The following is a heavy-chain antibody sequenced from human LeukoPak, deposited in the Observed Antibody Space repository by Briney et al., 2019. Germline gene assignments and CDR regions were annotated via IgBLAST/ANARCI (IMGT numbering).Heavy chain of an antibody. J-gene: IGHJ4*02. D-gene: IGHD5-12*01. CDR1: GFTFSSYE. CDR2: ISSSGSTI. CDR3: VASFDY. Sequence: GGSLRLSCAASGFTFSSYEMNWVRQAPGKELEWVSYISSSGSTIYYADSVKGRFTISRDNAKNSLFLQMNTLRAEDTAVYYCVASFDYWGQGTLVTVSS. V-gene: IGHV3-48*03.